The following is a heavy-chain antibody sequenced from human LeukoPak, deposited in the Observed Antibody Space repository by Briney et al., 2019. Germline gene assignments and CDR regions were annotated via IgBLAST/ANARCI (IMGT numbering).Heavy chain of an antibody. CDR1: GFTFSSYA. CDR3: VKGGTTIVVVIADY. CDR2: ISSNGGST. J-gene: IGHJ4*02. V-gene: IGHV3-64D*06. D-gene: IGHD3-22*01. Sequence: GGSLRLSCAASGFTFSSYAMHWVRQAPGKGLEYLSGISSNGGSTYYADSVKGRFTISRDNSKNTLYLQMSSLRAEDTAVYYCVKGGTTIVVVIADYWGQGTLVTVSS.